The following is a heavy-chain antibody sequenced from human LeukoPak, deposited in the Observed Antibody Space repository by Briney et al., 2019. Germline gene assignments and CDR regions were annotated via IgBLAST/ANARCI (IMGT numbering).Heavy chain of an antibody. CDR3: ASSVSGAFDY. Sequence: KPSETLSLTCAVYGGSFSGYYWSWIRQPPGKGLEWIGEINHSGSTNYNPSLKSQVTISVDTSKNQFSLKLSSVTAADTAVYYCASSVSGAFDYWGQGTLVTVSS. D-gene: IGHD3-10*01. J-gene: IGHJ4*02. V-gene: IGHV4-34*01. CDR2: INHSGST. CDR1: GGSFSGYY.